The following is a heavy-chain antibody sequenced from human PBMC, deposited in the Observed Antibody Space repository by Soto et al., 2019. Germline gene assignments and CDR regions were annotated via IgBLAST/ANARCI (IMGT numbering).Heavy chain of an antibody. V-gene: IGHV4-34*01. CDR1: GGSFSGYY. D-gene: IGHD6-19*01. J-gene: IGHJ6*02. CDR3: ARLLGTAVAGSPILDGMDV. Sequence: SETLSLTCAVYGGSFSGYYWSWIRQPPGKGLEWIGEINHSGSTNYNPSLKSRVTISVDTSKNQFSLTLSSVTAADTAVYYCARLLGTAVAGSPILDGMDVWGQGTTVTGSS. CDR2: INHSGST.